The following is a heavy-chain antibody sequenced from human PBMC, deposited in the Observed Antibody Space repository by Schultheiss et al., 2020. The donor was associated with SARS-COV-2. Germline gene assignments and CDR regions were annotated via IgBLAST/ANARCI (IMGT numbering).Heavy chain of an antibody. CDR1: GFTFSSYG. CDR3: ARDCEGDYVWGSYRKRPYYFDY. Sequence: GESLKISCAASGFTFSSYGMHWVRQAPGKGLEWVAVISYDGSNKYYADSVKGRFTISRDNAKNSLYLQMNSLRAEDTAVYYCARDCEGDYVWGSYRKRPYYFDYWGQGTLVTVSS. D-gene: IGHD3-16*02. CDR2: ISYDGSNK. V-gene: IGHV3-30*03. J-gene: IGHJ4*02.